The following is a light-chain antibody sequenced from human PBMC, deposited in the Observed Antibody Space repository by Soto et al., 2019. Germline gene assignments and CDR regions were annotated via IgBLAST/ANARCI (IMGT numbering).Light chain of an antibody. Sequence: DILMTQTPLSLSFTPGQPSSISCKSSQSLLRSDGKSYLYCYLQKRGQPPQLLIYEVSNRFSGVPDRFNGRGSGTSFPLEIRRGEAWECWVLYCMPKITVPTFGQGTRLEIK. V-gene: IGKV2D-29*01. CDR3: MPKITVPT. CDR2: EVS. J-gene: IGKJ5*01. CDR1: QSLLRSDGKSY.